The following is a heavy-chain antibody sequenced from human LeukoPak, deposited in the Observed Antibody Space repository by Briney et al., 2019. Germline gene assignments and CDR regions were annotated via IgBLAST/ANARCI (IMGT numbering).Heavy chain of an antibody. Sequence: ASVKVSCKASGYTFTSYYMHWVRQAPGQGLEWMGIISPSGGSTSYAQKFQGRVTMTRDTSTSTVYMELSSLRSEDTAVYYCARPESYCSGGSCYDYFDYWGQGTLVTVSS. V-gene: IGHV1-46*01. J-gene: IGHJ4*02. CDR1: GYTFTSYY. D-gene: IGHD2-15*01. CDR2: ISPSGGST. CDR3: ARPESYCSGGSCYDYFDY.